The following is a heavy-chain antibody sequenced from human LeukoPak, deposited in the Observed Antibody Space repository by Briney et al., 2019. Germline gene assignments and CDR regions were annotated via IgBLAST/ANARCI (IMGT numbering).Heavy chain of an antibody. D-gene: IGHD6-13*01. CDR1: GGSISSYY. V-gene: IGHV3-53*01. Sequence: ETLSLTCTVSGGSISSYYWTWVRQAPGKGLEWVSVIYSGGTTYYADSVKGRFTISRDISKNMLYLQMNSLRAEDTAVYYCARLQGNWYIPAWGQGTLVTVSS. J-gene: IGHJ5*02. CDR3: ARLQGNWYIPA. CDR2: IYSGGTT.